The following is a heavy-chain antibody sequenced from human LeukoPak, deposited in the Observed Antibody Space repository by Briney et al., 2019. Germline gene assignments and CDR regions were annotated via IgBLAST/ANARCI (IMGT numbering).Heavy chain of an antibody. D-gene: IGHD2-15*01. Sequence: GGSLRLSCAASGFTVSSNYMSWVRQAPGQGLEWVSVIYSGGSTYYADSVKGRFTISRDNSKNTLYLQMNSLRAEDTAVYYCARGPLGYCSGGSCYRLYYYGMDVWGQGTTVTVSS. CDR2: IYSGGST. CDR3: ARGPLGYCSGGSCYRLYYYGMDV. V-gene: IGHV3-53*01. J-gene: IGHJ6*02. CDR1: GFTVSSNY.